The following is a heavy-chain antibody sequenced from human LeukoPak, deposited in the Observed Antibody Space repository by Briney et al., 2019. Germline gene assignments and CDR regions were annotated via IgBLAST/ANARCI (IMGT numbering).Heavy chain of an antibody. CDR3: AKDSGSVYVWGSYRPDAFDI. D-gene: IGHD3-16*02. Sequence: PGGSLRLSCAASGFTFSSYAMHWVRQAPGKGLEWVAVISYDGSNKYYADSVKGRFTISRDNSKNTLYLQMNSLRAEDTAVYYCAKDSGSVYVWGSYRPDAFDIWGQGTMVTVSS. CDR1: GFTFSSYA. J-gene: IGHJ3*02. V-gene: IGHV3-30*04. CDR2: ISYDGSNK.